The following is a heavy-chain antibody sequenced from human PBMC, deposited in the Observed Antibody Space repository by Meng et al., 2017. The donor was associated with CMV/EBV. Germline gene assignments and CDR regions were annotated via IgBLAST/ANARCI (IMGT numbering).Heavy chain of an antibody. Sequence: SVKVSCKASGYTFTSYDINWVRQAPGQGLEWMGGIIPIFGTANYAQKFQGRVTITTDESTSTAYMELSSLRSEDTAVYYCARRYCSSTSCQRYFDYWGQGTLVTVSS. CDR2: IIPIFGTA. V-gene: IGHV1-69*05. CDR1: GYTFTSYD. J-gene: IGHJ4*02. D-gene: IGHD2-2*01. CDR3: ARRYCSSTSCQRYFDY.